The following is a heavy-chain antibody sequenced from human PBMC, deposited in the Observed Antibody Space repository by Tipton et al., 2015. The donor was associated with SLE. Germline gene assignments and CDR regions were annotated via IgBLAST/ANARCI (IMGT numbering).Heavy chain of an antibody. D-gene: IGHD6-13*01. CDR1: GGSISSYY. J-gene: IGHJ2*01. CDR2: IYNNENT. CDR3: AREGIAAESWFFAL. Sequence: TLSLTCTVSGGSISSYYWSWIRQPAGGGLEWVGRIYNNENTNYHPSLNSRVTMSGDTSKNHFSLKLISVTAADTAVYYCAREGIAAESWFFALWGRGTLVTVSS. V-gene: IGHV4-4*07.